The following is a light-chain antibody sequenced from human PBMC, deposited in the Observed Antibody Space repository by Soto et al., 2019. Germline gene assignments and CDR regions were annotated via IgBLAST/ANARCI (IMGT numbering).Light chain of an antibody. V-gene: IGLV2-8*01. Sequence: QSVLTQPPSASGSPGQSVTISCTGTSSDVGGYNSVSWYQQHPGKAPKLMIYEVSKRPSGVPDRFSGSKSGNTASLTVSGLLAEDEADYYCSSYAGSNNLYVFGTGTKLTVL. J-gene: IGLJ1*01. CDR2: EVS. CDR1: SSDVGGYNS. CDR3: SSYAGSNNLYV.